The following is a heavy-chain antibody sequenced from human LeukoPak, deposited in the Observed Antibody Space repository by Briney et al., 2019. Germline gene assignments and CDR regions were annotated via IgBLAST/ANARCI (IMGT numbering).Heavy chain of an antibody. CDR2: VFCSGGT. CDR3: ARDLGDYYGSGSFDY. CDR1: GGSITGYY. J-gene: IGHJ4*02. D-gene: IGHD3-10*01. V-gene: IGHV4-59*12. Sequence: PSETLSLTCTVSGGSITGYYWSWIRQPPGKGLEWIGYVFCSGGTLYNPSVNSRVSISVDTSKTQFSLKLTSVTAADTAVYYCARDLGDYYGSGSFDYWGQGTLVTVSS.